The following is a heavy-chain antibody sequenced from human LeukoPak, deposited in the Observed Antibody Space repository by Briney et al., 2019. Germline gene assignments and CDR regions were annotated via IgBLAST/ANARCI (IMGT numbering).Heavy chain of an antibody. V-gene: IGHV3-23*01. Sequence: PGGSLRLSCAASGFTFSSYAMSWVRQAPGKGLEWVSDINGSGGSTYYADSVKGRFTISRDSSKNTLYLQMNSLRAEDTAVYYCAKPPHTTAMVALYYFDYWGQGTLVTVSS. D-gene: IGHD5-18*01. CDR2: INGSGGST. J-gene: IGHJ4*02. CDR3: AKPPHTTAMVALYYFDY. CDR1: GFTFSSYA.